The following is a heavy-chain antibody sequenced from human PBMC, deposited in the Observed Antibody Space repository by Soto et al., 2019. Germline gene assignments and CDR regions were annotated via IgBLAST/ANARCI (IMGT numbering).Heavy chain of an antibody. CDR1: CASMSSGVYS. V-gene: IGHV4-30-2*01. D-gene: IGHD3-10*01. Sequence: QLQLQESGSGLAKPSQTLSLTCTVSCASMSSGVYSWSWIRQPPGKGLEWIGYMYDTGSTYYNLALKPRVTISVDMSRNPFSLNLASLSAADTAVYYCARDRGSGSYYPTWGQGILVTGSS. CDR3: ARDRGSGSYYPT. J-gene: IGHJ5*02. CDR2: MYDTGST.